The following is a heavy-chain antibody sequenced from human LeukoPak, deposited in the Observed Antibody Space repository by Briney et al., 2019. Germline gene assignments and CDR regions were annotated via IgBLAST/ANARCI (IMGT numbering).Heavy chain of an antibody. V-gene: IGHV3-23*01. D-gene: IGHD4-17*01. J-gene: IGHJ6*03. CDR1: GFTFSNYG. CDR3: AKRADYEPYYYYYYMDV. Sequence: PGGSLRLSCAASGFTFSNYGMSWVRQAPGKGLEWVSDIGGSGSSTYYADSVKGRFTISRDNSKNTLYLQMNSLRAEDTAVYYCAKRADYEPYYYYYYMDVWGKGTTVTVSS. CDR2: IGGSGSST.